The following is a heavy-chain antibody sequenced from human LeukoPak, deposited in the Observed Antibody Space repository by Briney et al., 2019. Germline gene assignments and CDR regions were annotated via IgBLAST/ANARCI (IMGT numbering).Heavy chain of an antibody. V-gene: IGHV1-69*05. J-gene: IGHJ5*02. Sequence: VASVKVSCKASGGTFSSYAISWVRQAPGQGLEWMGRIITIFGTANYAQKSQGRITITTDESTSTAYMELSSLRSEDTAVYYCARTKNSYTDINTAWFDPWGQGTLVTVSS. D-gene: IGHD2-15*01. CDR3: ARTKNSYTDINTAWFDP. CDR2: IITIFGTA. CDR1: GGTFSSYA.